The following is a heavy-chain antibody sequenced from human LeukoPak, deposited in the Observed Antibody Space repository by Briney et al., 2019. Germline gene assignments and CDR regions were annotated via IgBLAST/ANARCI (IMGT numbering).Heavy chain of an antibody. CDR1: GGPLSGYY. V-gene: IGHV4-34*01. CDR2: MNQSGST. Sequence: SETLSLTCAVYGGPLSGYYGSWIRQPPGKGLEWIGEMNQSGSTNYNPSLKGRVTISVDTSKNQFPLKLSSLTASDTAVYYCARRLGRKFGERFHYYHYMDVWGKGTTVTISS. D-gene: IGHD3-10*01. CDR3: ARRLGRKFGERFHYYHYMDV. J-gene: IGHJ6*03.